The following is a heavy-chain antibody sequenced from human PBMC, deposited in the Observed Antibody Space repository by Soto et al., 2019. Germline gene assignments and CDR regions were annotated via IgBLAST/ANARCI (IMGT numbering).Heavy chain of an antibody. CDR2: ISSSSSYI. J-gene: IGHJ6*03. CDR3: ARGERYCSSTSCYGRRDYYYYMDV. Sequence: EVQLVESGGGLVKPGGSLRLSCAASGFTFSSYSMNWVRQAPGKGLEWVSSISSSSSYIYYADSVKGRFTISRDNAKNSLYLQMNSLRAEDTAVYYCARGERYCSSTSCYGRRDYYYYMDVWGKGTTVTVSS. CDR1: GFTFSSYS. V-gene: IGHV3-21*01. D-gene: IGHD2-2*01.